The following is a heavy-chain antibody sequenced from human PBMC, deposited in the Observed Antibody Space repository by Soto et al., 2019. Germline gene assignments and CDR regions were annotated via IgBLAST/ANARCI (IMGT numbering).Heavy chain of an antibody. CDR1: GGTFSSYA. J-gene: IGHJ6*02. Sequence: QVQLVQSGAEVKKPGSSVKVSCKASGGTFSSYAISWVRQAPGQGLEWMGGIISIFGTANYAQKFQGRVTITADESTSTAYMELGSRRSEDTAVYYCARHVPAAGYYYGMDVWGQGTTVTVSS. CDR2: IISIFGTA. V-gene: IGHV1-69*12. CDR3: ARHVPAAGYYYGMDV. D-gene: IGHD2-2*01.